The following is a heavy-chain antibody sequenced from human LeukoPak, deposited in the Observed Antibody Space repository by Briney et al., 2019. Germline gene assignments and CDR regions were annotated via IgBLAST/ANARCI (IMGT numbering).Heavy chain of an antibody. V-gene: IGHV4-30-4*02. J-gene: IGHJ4*02. CDR1: GGSISSGDYY. Sequence: SETLSLTCTVSGGSISSGDYYWSWIRQPPGKGLEWIGYIYYSGSTYYNPSLKSRVTISVDTSKNQFSLKLNSVAAADTAVYYCARASGAFDYWGQGALVTVSS. CDR3: ARASGAFDY. CDR2: IYYSGST.